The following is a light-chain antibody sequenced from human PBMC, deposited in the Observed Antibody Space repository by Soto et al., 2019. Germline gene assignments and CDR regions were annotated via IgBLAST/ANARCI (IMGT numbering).Light chain of an antibody. CDR2: GAS. CDR1: QSVSSSF. CDR3: QQYGSSPET. V-gene: IGKV3-20*01. J-gene: IGKJ1*01. Sequence: EIVFTQSPGTLSLSPGERATLSCRASQSVSSSFLAWYQQKPGQAPGLLIYGASSRATGIPDRFSGSGSGTDFTLTISRLEPEDFAVYYCQQYGSSPETFGQGTKVDIK.